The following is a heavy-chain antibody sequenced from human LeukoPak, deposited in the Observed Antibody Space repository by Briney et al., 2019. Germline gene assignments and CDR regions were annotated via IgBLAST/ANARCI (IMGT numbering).Heavy chain of an antibody. Sequence: SVKVSCKASGGTFSSYAISWVRQAPGQGLEWMGGIIPIFGTANYAQKFQGRVTITTDGSTSTAYMELSSLRSEDTAVYYCARDRGYSYGSWYFDLWGRGTLVTVSS. V-gene: IGHV1-69*05. J-gene: IGHJ2*01. CDR2: IIPIFGTA. D-gene: IGHD5-18*01. CDR1: GGTFSSYA. CDR3: ARDRGYSYGSWYFDL.